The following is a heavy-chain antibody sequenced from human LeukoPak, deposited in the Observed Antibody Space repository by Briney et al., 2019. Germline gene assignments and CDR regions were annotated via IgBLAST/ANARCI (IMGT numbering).Heavy chain of an antibody. CDR1: GFTVSSNY. J-gene: IGHJ4*02. CDR3: ARDGYYGSGSYNY. D-gene: IGHD3-10*01. V-gene: IGHV3-23*01. CDR2: ISGSGGST. Sequence: GGSLRLSCAASGFTVSSNYMSWVRQAPGKGLEWVSAISGSGGSTYYADSVKGRFTISRDNSKNTLYLQMNSLRAEDTAVYYCARDGYYGSGSYNYWGQGTLVTVSS.